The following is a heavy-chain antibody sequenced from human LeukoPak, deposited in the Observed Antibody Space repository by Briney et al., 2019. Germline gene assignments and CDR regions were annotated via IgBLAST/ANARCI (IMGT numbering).Heavy chain of an antibody. J-gene: IGHJ6*03. CDR1: GGTFSSYA. Sequence: SVKVSCKTSGGTFSSYAISWVRQAPGQGLEWMGGIIPIFGTANYAQKFQGRVTITADESTSTAYMELSSLRSEDTAVYYCARDGDRGYYYMDVWGKGTTVTVSS. D-gene: IGHD7-27*01. V-gene: IGHV1-69*13. CDR2: IIPIFGTA. CDR3: ARDGDRGYYYMDV.